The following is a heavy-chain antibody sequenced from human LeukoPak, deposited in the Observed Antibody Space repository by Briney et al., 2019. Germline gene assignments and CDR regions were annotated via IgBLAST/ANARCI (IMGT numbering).Heavy chain of an antibody. Sequence: ASVKVSCKASGYTFTGYYMHWVRQAPGQGLEWMGWINPNSGGTNYAQKFQGRVTMTRDTSISTAYMELSRLRSDDTAVYYCARALWVGDYDFWSGYCFDYWGQGTLVTVSS. CDR2: INPNSGGT. D-gene: IGHD3-3*01. CDR3: ARALWVGDYDFWSGYCFDY. J-gene: IGHJ4*02. CDR1: GYTFTGYY. V-gene: IGHV1-2*02.